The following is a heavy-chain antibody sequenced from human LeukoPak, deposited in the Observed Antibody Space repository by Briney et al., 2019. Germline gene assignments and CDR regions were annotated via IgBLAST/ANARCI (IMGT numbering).Heavy chain of an antibody. CDR3: ARDFGYSSSTYFDY. D-gene: IGHD6-6*01. CDR2: IIPIFGTA. Sequence: SVKVSCKASGGTFSSYAISWVRQAPGQGLEWMGGIIPIFGTANYAQKFQGRVTITADESTSTAYVELSSLRSEDTAVYYCARDFGYSSSTYFDYWGQGTLVTVSS. J-gene: IGHJ4*02. CDR1: GGTFSSYA. V-gene: IGHV1-69*01.